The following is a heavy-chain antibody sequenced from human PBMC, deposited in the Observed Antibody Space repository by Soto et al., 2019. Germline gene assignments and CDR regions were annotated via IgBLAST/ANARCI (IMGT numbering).Heavy chain of an antibody. J-gene: IGHJ4*02. Sequence: PSETLSLTCAVYGGSFSGYYWRWIRQPPGKGLEWIGEINHSGSTNYNPSLKSRVTISEDTSKSQFSLKVNSMTAADTALYYCARYRREAVAGYTLDNWGQGILVTVSS. CDR2: INHSGST. CDR3: ARYRREAVAGYTLDN. V-gene: IGHV4-34*01. CDR1: GGSFSGYY. D-gene: IGHD6-13*01.